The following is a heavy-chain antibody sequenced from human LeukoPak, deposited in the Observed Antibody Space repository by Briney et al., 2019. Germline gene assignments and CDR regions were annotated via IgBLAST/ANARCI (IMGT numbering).Heavy chain of an antibody. D-gene: IGHD1-26*01. CDR1: GYTFTSYD. J-gene: IGHJ4*02. CDR3: ARRVGAKGRFDY. CDR2: MNPNSGNT. Sequence: ASVKVSCKASGYTFTSYDINWVRQATGQGLEWMGWMNPNSGNTGYAQKLQGRVTMTRNTSISTAYMELSSLRSEDTAVYYCARRVGAKGRFDYWGQGTLVTVSS. V-gene: IGHV1-8*01.